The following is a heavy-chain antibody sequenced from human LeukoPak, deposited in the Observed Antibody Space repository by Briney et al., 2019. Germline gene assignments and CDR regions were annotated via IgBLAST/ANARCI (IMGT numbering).Heavy chain of an antibody. CDR2: ISSSSSNM. CDR1: GFTFSSYW. V-gene: IGHV3-21*01. J-gene: IGHJ6*02. CDR3: ARGIPELDV. Sequence: GGSLRLSCAASGFTFSSYWMNWVRQAPGKGLEWVSSISSSSSNMYYADSVKGRFSISRDNAKNSLYLQMNSLRAEDTAVYYCARGIPELDVWGQGTTVTVSS.